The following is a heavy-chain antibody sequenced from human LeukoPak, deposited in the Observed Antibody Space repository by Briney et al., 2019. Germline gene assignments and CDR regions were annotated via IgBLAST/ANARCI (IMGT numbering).Heavy chain of an antibody. CDR3: ARDSSYYDSSGYWSY. J-gene: IGHJ4*02. CDR1: GFTFDDYG. CDR2: INWNGGST. V-gene: IGHV3-20*04. Sequence: GGSLRLSCAASGFTFDDYGMSWVRQAPGKGLEWVSGINWNGGSTGYADSVKGRFTISRGNAKNSLYLQMNSLRAEDTALYYCARDSSYYDSSGYWSYWGQGTLVTVSS. D-gene: IGHD3-22*01.